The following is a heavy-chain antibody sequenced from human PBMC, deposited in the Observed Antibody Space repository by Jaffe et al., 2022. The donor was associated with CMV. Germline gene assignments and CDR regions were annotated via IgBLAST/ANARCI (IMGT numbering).Heavy chain of an antibody. Sequence: QVQLVESGGGVVQPGRSLRLSCVASGFIFSSYGMHWVRQAPGKGLEWVAVIWSDGSNKYYRDSVKDRFTISRDNSKNTVYLEMNNLRVEDTGVYHCMTLSYWGQGTLVTVSS. D-gene: IGHD3-16*01. V-gene: IGHV3-33*08. CDR1: GFIFSSYG. J-gene: IGHJ4*02. CDR3: MTLSY. CDR2: IWSDGSNK.